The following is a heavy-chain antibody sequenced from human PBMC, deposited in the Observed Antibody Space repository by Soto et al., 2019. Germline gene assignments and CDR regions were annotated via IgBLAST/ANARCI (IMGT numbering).Heavy chain of an antibody. J-gene: IGHJ5*02. D-gene: IGHD3-3*01. Sequence: QVQLVQSGAEVKKPGASVKVSCKASGYTFFSYGITWVRQAPGQGLEWMGWISVYNGNTNYAQNLQGRVTMTTDTSTSTAYMELRSLRSDDTAVYFCARTLYQHGFDPCGQGTLVTVSS. V-gene: IGHV1-18*01. CDR3: ARTLYQHGFDP. CDR1: GYTFFSYG. CDR2: ISVYNGNT.